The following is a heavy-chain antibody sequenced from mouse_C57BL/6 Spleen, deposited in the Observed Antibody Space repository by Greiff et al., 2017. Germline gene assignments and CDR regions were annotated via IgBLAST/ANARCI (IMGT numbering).Heavy chain of an antibody. Sequence: QVQLQQPGAELVKPGASVKLSCTASGYTFTSYWMHWVKQRPGQGLEWIGMIHPNSGSTNYNEKFKSKATMTVDKSYSTAYMQLSSLTSEDSAVDDCARRSSSGDWYFDVWGTGTTVTVSS. CDR1: GYTFTSYW. J-gene: IGHJ1*03. CDR3: ARRSSSGDWYFDV. CDR2: IHPNSGST. V-gene: IGHV1-64*01. D-gene: IGHD1-1*01.